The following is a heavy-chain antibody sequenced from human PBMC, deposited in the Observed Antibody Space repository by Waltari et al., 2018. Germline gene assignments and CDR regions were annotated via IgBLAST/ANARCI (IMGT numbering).Heavy chain of an antibody. CDR3: ARVGTIFGVVIYYYYYGMDV. D-gene: IGHD3-3*01. CDR2: IIPIFGTA. J-gene: IGHJ6*02. CDR1: GGTFSSYA. Sequence: QVQLVQSGAEVKKPGSSVKVSCKASGGTFSSYAISWVRQAPGQGLGWMGGIIPIFGTANYAQKFQGRVTITADESTSTAYMELSSLRSEDTAVYYCARVGTIFGVVIYYYYYGMDVWGQGTTVTVSS. V-gene: IGHV1-69*01.